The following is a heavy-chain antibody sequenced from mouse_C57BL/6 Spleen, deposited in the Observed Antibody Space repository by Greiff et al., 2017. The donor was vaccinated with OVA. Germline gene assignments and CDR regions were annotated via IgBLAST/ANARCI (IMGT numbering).Heavy chain of an antibody. CDR1: GYSITSGYY. Sequence: EVQLVESGPGLVKPSQSLSLTCSVTGYSITSGYYWNWIRQFPGNKLEWMGYISYDGSNNYNPSLKNRISITRDTSKNQFFLKLNSVTTEDTATYYCARVYYGYDVDYAMDYWGQGTSVTVSS. CDR2: ISYDGSN. CDR3: ARVYYGYDVDYAMDY. D-gene: IGHD2-2*01. J-gene: IGHJ4*01. V-gene: IGHV3-6*01.